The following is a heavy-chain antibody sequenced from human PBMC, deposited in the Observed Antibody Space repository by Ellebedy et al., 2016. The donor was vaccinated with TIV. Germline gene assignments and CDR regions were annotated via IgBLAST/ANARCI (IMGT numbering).Heavy chain of an antibody. CDR3: TKDVLMGGADV. J-gene: IGHJ6*02. CDR2: IFCKSGTT. Sequence: SLKISXAATGLTCDDHAMHWVRQAPGKGLEWVSGIFCKSGTTGYADSVKGRLIISRDNTKNSLNLEMNSLRPEDTALYYCTKDVLMGGADVWGQGTTVTVSS. D-gene: IGHD2-8*01. CDR1: GLTCDDHA. V-gene: IGHV3-9*01.